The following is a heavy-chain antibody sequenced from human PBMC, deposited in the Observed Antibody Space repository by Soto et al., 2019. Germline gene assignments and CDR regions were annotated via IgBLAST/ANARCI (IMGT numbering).Heavy chain of an antibody. CDR3: ASRLGVDYDYIWGSYRYNDY. Sequence: GASVKVSCKASGYTFTSYDINWVRQATGQGLEWMGWMNPNSGNTGYAQKFQGRVTMTRNTSISTAYMELSSLRSEDTAVYYCASRLGVDYDYIWGSYRYNDYWGQGTLVTVSS. CDR1: GYTFTSYD. V-gene: IGHV1-8*01. CDR2: MNPNSGNT. D-gene: IGHD3-16*02. J-gene: IGHJ4*02.